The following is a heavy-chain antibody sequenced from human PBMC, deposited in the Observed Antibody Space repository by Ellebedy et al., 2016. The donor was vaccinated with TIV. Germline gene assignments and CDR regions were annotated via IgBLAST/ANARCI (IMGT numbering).Heavy chain of an antibody. CDR2: ISSSSGTK. CDR3: ARKTDTGTSGDY. V-gene: IGHV3-48*01. D-gene: IGHD1-1*01. J-gene: IGHJ4*02. Sequence: PGGSLRLSCAASGFMFSSYGMNWVRQAPGKGLEWLSYISSSSGTKYYTDSVKGRFTISRDSSKNTLYLQMNSLRAEDTAMYYCARKTDTGTSGDYWGQGTPVTVSS. CDR1: GFMFSSYG.